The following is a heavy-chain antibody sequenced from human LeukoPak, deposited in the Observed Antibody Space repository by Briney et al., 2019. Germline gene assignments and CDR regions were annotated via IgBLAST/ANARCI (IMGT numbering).Heavy chain of an antibody. J-gene: IGHJ5*02. CDR3: AKEPREYCSSTSCPNWIDP. CDR2: ISASGGTT. CDR1: GFTFSSYA. D-gene: IGHD2-2*01. Sequence: GGSLRLSCAASGFTFSSYAMSWVRQAPGKGLEWVPAISASGGTTYYADSVKGRFTISRDNSKNTLYLQMSSLRAEDTAVYYCAKEPREYCSSTSCPNWIDPWGQGTLVTVSS. V-gene: IGHV3-23*01.